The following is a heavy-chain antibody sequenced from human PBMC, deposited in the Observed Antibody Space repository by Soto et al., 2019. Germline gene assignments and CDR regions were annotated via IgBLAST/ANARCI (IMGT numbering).Heavy chain of an antibody. CDR1: GYTFTSYG. CDR2: ISAYNGNT. J-gene: IGHJ5*01. CDR3: ARDVYNSGSDSPGWFDP. D-gene: IGHD1-26*01. V-gene: IGHV1-18*01. Sequence: GASVKVCCKASGYTFTSYGISWVRQAPGQGLEWMGWISAYNGNTNYAQKLQGRVTMTTDTSTSTAYMELRSLRSDDTAVYYCARDVYNSGSDSPGWFDPWGQGTLVTV.